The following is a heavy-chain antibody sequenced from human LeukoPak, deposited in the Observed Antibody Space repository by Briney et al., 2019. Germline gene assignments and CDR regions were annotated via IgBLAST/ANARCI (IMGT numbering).Heavy chain of an antibody. V-gene: IGHV3-23*01. CDR3: AKPITRGYCSSTSCYGGTIFDY. J-gene: IGHJ4*02. CDR2: ISGSGGST. CDR1: GFTFSSYA. Sequence: GVSLRLSCAASGFTFSSYAMSWVRQAPGKGLEWVSAISGSGGSTYYADSVKGRFTISRDNSKNTLYLQMNSLRAEDTAVYYCAKPITRGYCSSTSCYGGTIFDYWGQGTLVTVSS. D-gene: IGHD2-2*01.